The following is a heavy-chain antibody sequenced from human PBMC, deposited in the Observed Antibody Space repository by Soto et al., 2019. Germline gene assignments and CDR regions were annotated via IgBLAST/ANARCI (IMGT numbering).Heavy chain of an antibody. D-gene: IGHD6-13*01. Sequence: SETLSLTCTVSGGSISSGDYYWSWIRQHPGKGLEWIGYIYYSGSTYYNPSLKSRVTISVDTSKNQFSLKLSSVTAADTAVYYCARGWYGHWFDPWGQGTLVTVSS. V-gene: IGHV4-31*03. CDR3: ARGWYGHWFDP. CDR1: GGSISSGDYY. CDR2: IYYSGST. J-gene: IGHJ5*02.